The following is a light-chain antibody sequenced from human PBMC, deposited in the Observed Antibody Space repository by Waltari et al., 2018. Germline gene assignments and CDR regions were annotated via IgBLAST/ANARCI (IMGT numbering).Light chain of an antibody. V-gene: IGLV2-14*03. CDR1: SSDFGGYNY. CDR2: DDR. Sequence: QSALTQPASVSGSPGQSITISCTGTSSDFGGYNYGSWFQHHPGKALKLMIFDDRKRPSGVSNRFSGSNSGNTASLTISGLQAEDEADYYCSSYRSSSTSIVFGTGTKVTVL. CDR3: SSYRSSSTSIV. J-gene: IGLJ1*01.